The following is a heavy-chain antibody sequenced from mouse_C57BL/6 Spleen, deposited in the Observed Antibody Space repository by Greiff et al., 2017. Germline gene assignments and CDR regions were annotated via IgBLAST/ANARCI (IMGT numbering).Heavy chain of an antibody. CDR3: ARNAWDFDY. J-gene: IGHJ2*01. CDR2: IDPSDSYT. V-gene: IGHV1-59*01. CDR1: GYTFTSYW. D-gene: IGHD4-1*01. Sequence: QVQLQQPGAELVRPGTSVKLSCKASGYTFTSYWMHWVKQRPGQGLEWIGVIDPSDSYTNYNQKFKGKATLTVDTSSSTAYMQLSSLTSEDSAVYYCARNAWDFDYWGQGTTLTVSS.